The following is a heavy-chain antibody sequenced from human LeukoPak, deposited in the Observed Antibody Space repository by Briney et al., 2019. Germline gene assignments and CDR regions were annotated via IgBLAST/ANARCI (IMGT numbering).Heavy chain of an antibody. D-gene: IGHD3-22*01. Sequence: QPGRSLRLSCAASGFTFSSYAMHWVRQAPGKGLEWVAVISYDGSNKYYADSVKGRFTISRDNSKSTLYLQMNSLRAEDTAVYYCARGPDYYDSSVPDYWGQGTLVTVSS. CDR3: ARGPDYYDSSVPDY. CDR1: GFTFSSYA. J-gene: IGHJ4*02. CDR2: ISYDGSNK. V-gene: IGHV3-30*04.